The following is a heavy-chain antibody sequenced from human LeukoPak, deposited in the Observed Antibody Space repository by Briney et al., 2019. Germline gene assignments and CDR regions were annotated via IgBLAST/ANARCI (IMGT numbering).Heavy chain of an antibody. D-gene: IGHD2-15*01. J-gene: IGHJ3*02. V-gene: IGHV3-48*03. CDR2: ISSSVSTT. CDR3: ARGGYCSGGTCYLFNAFDI. CDR1: GFSFSTYY. Sequence: GGSLRLSCAASGFSFSTYYVNWVRQAPGKELEWVSYISSSVSTTYYADSVEGRFTISRDNAKNSLYLQMNSLRVEDTAVYYCARGGYCSGGTCYLFNAFDIWGQGTTVTVSS.